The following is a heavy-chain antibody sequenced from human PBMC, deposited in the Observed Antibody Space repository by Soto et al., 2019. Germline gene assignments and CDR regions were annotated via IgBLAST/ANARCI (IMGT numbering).Heavy chain of an antibody. J-gene: IGHJ4*02. Sequence: QVQLQQWGAGLLKPSETLSLTCAVYGGSFSDYFWSWIRQPPGEGLEWIGEISHSGSTNYHPSLKSRVTISVDTSKDQISLKLSSVTAADTAVYYCARARGPIRSGYSSGPNPFDYWGQGTLVTVSS. D-gene: IGHD5-18*01. CDR3: ARARGPIRSGYSSGPNPFDY. V-gene: IGHV4-34*01. CDR1: GGSFSDYF. CDR2: ISHSGST.